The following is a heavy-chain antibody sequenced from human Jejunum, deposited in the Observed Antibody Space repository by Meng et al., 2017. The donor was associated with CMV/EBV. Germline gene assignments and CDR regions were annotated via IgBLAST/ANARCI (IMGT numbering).Heavy chain of an antibody. D-gene: IGHD2-2*01. CDR2: IYPGDSDT. V-gene: IGHV5-51*01. J-gene: IGHJ6*02. CDR3: ARWDCSTSCYGGYYYYYGMDV. CDR1: W. Sequence: WIGWVRQMPGKGLEWMGMIYPGDSDTKYSPSFQGQVTISADKSISTAYLQWSSLKASDTAKYYCARWDCSTSCYGGYYYYYGMDVWGQGTTVTVSS.